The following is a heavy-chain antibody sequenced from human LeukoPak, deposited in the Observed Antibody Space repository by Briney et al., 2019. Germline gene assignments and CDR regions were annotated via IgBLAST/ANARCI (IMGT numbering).Heavy chain of an antibody. D-gene: IGHD6-13*01. Sequence: GGSLRLSFAASGFPFSSYAMSWVRQAPGKGLEWVSAISGSGGSTYYADSVKGRFTISRDNSKNTLYLQMNSLRAEDTAVYYCAKGRDSSSFGHYGMDVWGQGTTVTVSS. CDR1: GFPFSSYA. CDR2: ISGSGGST. CDR3: AKGRDSSSFGHYGMDV. V-gene: IGHV3-23*01. J-gene: IGHJ6*02.